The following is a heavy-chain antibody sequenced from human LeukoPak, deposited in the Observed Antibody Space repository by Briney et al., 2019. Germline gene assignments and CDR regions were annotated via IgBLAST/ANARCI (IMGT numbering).Heavy chain of an antibody. CDR3: ARVKDTAMVMYYFDY. V-gene: IGHV1-18*01. Sequence: ASVKVSCKASGYTFTSYGISWARQAPGQGLEWMGWISAYNGNTNYAQKLQGRVTMTTDTSTSTAYMELRSLRSDDTAVYYCARVKDTAMVMYYFDYWGQGTLVTVSS. CDR2: ISAYNGNT. J-gene: IGHJ4*02. D-gene: IGHD5-18*01. CDR1: GYTFTSYG.